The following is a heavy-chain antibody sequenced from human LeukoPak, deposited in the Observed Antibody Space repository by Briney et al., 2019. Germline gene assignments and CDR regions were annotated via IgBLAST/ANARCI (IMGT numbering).Heavy chain of an antibody. J-gene: IGHJ4*02. D-gene: IGHD3-22*01. V-gene: IGHV1-8*01. Sequence: ASVTVSCTASGYTFTSYDINWVRQATGQGLEWMGWMNHNSGNTGYAQQFQARATLTRNTTITTAYIGPISLRSDDTAVHYHARETYDSSGSTWTDYWGQGTLVTVSS. CDR1: GYTFTSYD. CDR3: ARETYDSSGSTWTDY. CDR2: MNHNSGNT.